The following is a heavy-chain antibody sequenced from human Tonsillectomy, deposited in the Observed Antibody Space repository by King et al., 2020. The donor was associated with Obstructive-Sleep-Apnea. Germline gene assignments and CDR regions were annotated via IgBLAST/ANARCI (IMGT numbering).Heavy chain of an antibody. J-gene: IGHJ5*02. CDR2: INHSGST. D-gene: IGHD6-13*01. CDR1: GVSFSDYY. CDR3: ARGSGAAAVNWFDP. Sequence: VQLQQWGAGLLKSSETLSLTCAVFGVSFSDYYWSWIRQPPGKGLEWIGEINHSGSTNYNPSLKSRVTISVHTSKNQFSLRLSSVTAADTAVYYCARGSGAAAVNWFDPWGQGTLVTVSS. V-gene: IGHV4-34*01.